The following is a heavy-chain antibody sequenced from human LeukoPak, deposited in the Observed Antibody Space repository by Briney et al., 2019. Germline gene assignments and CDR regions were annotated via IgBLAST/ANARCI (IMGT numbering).Heavy chain of an antibody. CDR1: GYTFTGYY. D-gene: IGHD2-2*01. CDR2: INPNSGGT. J-gene: IGHJ4*02. V-gene: IGHV1-2*02. Sequence: ASVKVSCKASGYTFTGYYMHWVRQAPGQGLEWMGWINPNSGGTNYAQKFQGRVTMTEDTSTDTAYMELSSLRSEDTAVYYCATERGQLLSPHWGQGTLVTVSS. CDR3: ATERGQLLSPH.